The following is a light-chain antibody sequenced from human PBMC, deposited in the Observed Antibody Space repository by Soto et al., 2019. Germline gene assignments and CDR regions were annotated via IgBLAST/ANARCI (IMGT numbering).Light chain of an antibody. CDR3: QQYNNRPYT. J-gene: IGKJ2*01. Sequence: EIVMTQSQATLSVSPGERATLSCRASQRVASNLAWYQQKPGQAPRLLIYGASARASGIPARFSGSGSGTEFTLTISSLQSEDFAVYFCQQYNNRPYTFGQGAKLEIK. CDR2: GAS. CDR1: QRVASN. V-gene: IGKV3-15*01.